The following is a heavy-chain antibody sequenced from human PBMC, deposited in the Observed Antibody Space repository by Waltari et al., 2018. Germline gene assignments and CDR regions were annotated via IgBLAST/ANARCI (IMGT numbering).Heavy chain of an antibody. V-gene: IGHV4-59*01. CDR1: GGSISSYY. Sequence: QVQLQESGPGLVKPSETRSLTCASSGGSISSYYWSWIRQPPGKGLEWIGYIYYSGSTNYNPSLKSRVTISVDTSKNQFSLKLSSVTAADTAVYYCARGGYYYDSSGYYYYFDYWGQGTLVTVSS. J-gene: IGHJ4*02. CDR2: IYYSGST. D-gene: IGHD3-22*01. CDR3: ARGGYYYDSSGYYYYFDY.